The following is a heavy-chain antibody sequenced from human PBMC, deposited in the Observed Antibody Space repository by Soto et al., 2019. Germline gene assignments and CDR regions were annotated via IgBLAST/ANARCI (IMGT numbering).Heavy chain of an antibody. CDR2: IYHSGST. CDR3: ASFLVVAGRWFDP. CDR1: SGSISSSNW. V-gene: IGHV4-4*02. Sequence: PSETLSLTCAVSSGSISSSNWWSWVRQPPGKGLEWIGEIYHSGSTNYNPSLKSRVTISVDKSKNQFSLKLSSVTAADTAVYYCASFLVVAGRWFDPWGQGTLVTVSS. D-gene: IGHD6-19*01. J-gene: IGHJ5*02.